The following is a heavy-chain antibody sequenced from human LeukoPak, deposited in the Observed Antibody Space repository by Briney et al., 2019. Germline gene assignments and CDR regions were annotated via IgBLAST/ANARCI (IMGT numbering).Heavy chain of an antibody. J-gene: IGHJ4*02. CDR1: GYTLTELS. CDR2: FDPEDGET. Sequence: ASVKVSCKVSGYTLTELSVHWVRQAPGKGLEWMGGFDPEDGETIYAQKFQGRVTMTEDTSTDTAYMELSSLRSEDTAVYYCATDRLRYFDWSFDYWGQGTLVTVSS. D-gene: IGHD3-9*01. V-gene: IGHV1-24*01. CDR3: ATDRLRYFDWSFDY.